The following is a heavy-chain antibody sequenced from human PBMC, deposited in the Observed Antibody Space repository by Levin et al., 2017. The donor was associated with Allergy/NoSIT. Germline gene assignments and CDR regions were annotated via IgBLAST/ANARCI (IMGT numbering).Heavy chain of an antibody. V-gene: IGHV3-9*01. D-gene: IGHD4-17*01. J-gene: IGHJ4*02. Sequence: GGSLRLSCVVSTFTFEDFAMHWVRQAPGKGLEWVAGISWNSGSIGYADSVKGRFTVSRDNAKNSLYLQMNSLRVEDTALYYCAKDGLNDYVVYGVVDYWGQGTLVTVSS. CDR2: ISWNSGSI. CDR1: TFTFEDFA. CDR3: AKDGLNDYVVYGVVDY.